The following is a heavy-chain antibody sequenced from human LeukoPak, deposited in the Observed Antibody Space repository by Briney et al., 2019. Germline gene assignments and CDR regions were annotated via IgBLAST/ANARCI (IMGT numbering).Heavy chain of an antibody. D-gene: IGHD4-17*01. V-gene: IGHV2-70*01. CDR2: IRWGDNK. J-gene: IGHJ4*02. Sequence: SGPALVKPTQTLTLTCTFSGFSLSTSGMCVSWIRQPPGKALEWLALIRWGDNKYYSTSLKTRLTISKDTSKNQVVFTMTNMDPVDTATYYCARMMYGDFVGYFDYWGQGTLVTVSS. CDR1: GFSLSTSGMC. CDR3: ARMMYGDFVGYFDY.